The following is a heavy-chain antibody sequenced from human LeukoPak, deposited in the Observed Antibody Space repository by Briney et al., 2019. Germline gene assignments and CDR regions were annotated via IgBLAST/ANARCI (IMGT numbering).Heavy chain of an antibody. D-gene: IGHD3-22*01. CDR3: ARDQGGYDSSGYYYEPYYFDY. CDR2: ISSSSSYI. CDR1: GFTFSSYS. J-gene: IGHJ4*02. V-gene: IGHV3-21*01. Sequence: PGGSLRLSCAASGFTFSSYSMNWVRQAPGKGLGWVSSISSSSSYIYYADSVKGRFTISRDNAKNSLYLQMNSLRAEDTAVYYCARDQGGYDSSGYYYEPYYFDYWGQGTLVTVSS.